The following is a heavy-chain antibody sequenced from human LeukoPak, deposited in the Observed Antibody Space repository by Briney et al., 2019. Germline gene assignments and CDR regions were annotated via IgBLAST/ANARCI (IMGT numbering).Heavy chain of an antibody. CDR3: ARRVTMVRGVIKYYYYGMDV. J-gene: IGHJ6*02. V-gene: IGHV4-59*08. D-gene: IGHD3-10*01. CDR2: IYYSGST. Sequence: SETLSLTCTVSGGSISSYYWSWIRQPPGKGLEWIGYIYYSGSTNYNPSLKSRVTISVDTSKNQFSLKLSSVTAADTAVYYCARRVTMVRGVIKYYYYGMDVWGQGTTVTVSS. CDR1: GGSISSYY.